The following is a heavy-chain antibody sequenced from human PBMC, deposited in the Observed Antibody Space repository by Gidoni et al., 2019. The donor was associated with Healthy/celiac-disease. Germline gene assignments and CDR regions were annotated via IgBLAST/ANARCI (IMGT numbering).Heavy chain of an antibody. CDR1: GFTFSSYG. J-gene: IGHJ4*02. V-gene: IGHV3-33*01. Sequence: QVQLVESGGGVVRPGRSLRLSCAASGFTFSSYGMHWVRQAPGKGLGWVAVIWYDGSNKHYADSVKGRFTISRDNSKNTLYLQMNSLRAEDTAVYYCARASNTLSGSYLYWGQGTLVTVSS. CDR2: IWYDGSNK. D-gene: IGHD3-10*01. CDR3: ARASNTLSGSYLY.